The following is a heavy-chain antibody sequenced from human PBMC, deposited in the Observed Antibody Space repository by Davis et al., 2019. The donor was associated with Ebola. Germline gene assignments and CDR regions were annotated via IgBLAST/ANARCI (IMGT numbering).Heavy chain of an antibody. CDR3: ARGVGLYGDYEDYFDY. CDR1: GFTFTSSA. D-gene: IGHD4-17*01. V-gene: IGHV1-58*01. Sequence: AASVKVSCKASGFTFTSSAVQWVRQARGQRLEWIGWIVVGSGNTNYAQKFQERVTITRDMSTSTAYMELSSLRSEDTAVYYCARGVGLYGDYEDYFDYWGQGTLVTVSS. CDR2: IVVGSGNT. J-gene: IGHJ4*02.